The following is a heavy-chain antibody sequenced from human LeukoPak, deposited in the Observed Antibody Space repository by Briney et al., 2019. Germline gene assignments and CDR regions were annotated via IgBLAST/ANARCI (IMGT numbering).Heavy chain of an antibody. CDR3: ARQADYYDSSGYPEFDP. V-gene: IGHV3-23*01. J-gene: IGHJ5*02. CDR1: GFTFSSYW. CDR2: ISGSGGST. Sequence: GGSLRLSCAASGFTFSSYWTSWVRQAPGKGLEWVSAISGSGGSTYYADSVKGRFTISRDNSKNTLYLQMNSLRAEDTALYYCARQADYYDSSGYPEFDPWGQGTLVTVSS. D-gene: IGHD3-22*01.